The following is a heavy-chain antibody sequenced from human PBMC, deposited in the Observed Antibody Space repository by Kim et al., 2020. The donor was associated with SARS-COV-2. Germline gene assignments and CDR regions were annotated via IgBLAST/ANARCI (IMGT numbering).Heavy chain of an antibody. D-gene: IGHD1-1*01. Sequence: GGSLRLSCAASGFTFSSYEMNWVRQAPGKGLEWVSYISSSGSTIYYADSVKGRFTISRDNAKNSLYLQMNSLRAEDTAVYYCARVEGRLTRSHFDYWGQGTLVTVSS. CDR2: ISSSGSTI. V-gene: IGHV3-48*03. CDR3: ARVEGRLTRSHFDY. J-gene: IGHJ4*02. CDR1: GFTFSSYE.